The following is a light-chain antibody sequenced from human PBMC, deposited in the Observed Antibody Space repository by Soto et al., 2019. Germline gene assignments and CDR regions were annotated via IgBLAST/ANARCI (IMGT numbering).Light chain of an antibody. CDR1: HYLGNS. V-gene: IGKV1-33*01. CDR3: QQYGSLPFT. CDR2: DAS. J-gene: IGKJ4*01. Sequence: EIQVTQAPSSLSASVGDRVTITCQASHYLGNSLSWSQQKPGKAPKLLISDASNLETGVPSRFSASASGTDFTFTISSLQPEDIATYYCQQYGSLPFTFGGGTKVDIK.